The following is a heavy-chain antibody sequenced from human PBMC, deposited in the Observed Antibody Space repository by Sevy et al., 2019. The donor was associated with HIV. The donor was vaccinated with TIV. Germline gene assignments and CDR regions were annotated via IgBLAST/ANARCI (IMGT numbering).Heavy chain of an antibody. D-gene: IGHD6-19*01. J-gene: IGHJ6*02. V-gene: IGHV3-21*05. Sequence: GGSLRLSCAASGFTFSSYSMNWVRQAPGKGLEWVSYISSSSSYIYYADSVKGRFTISRDNAKNSLYLQMNSLRAEDTAVYYCARGGGWYSHGMDVWGQGTTVTVSS. CDR1: GFTFSSYS. CDR2: ISSSSSYI. CDR3: ARGGGWYSHGMDV.